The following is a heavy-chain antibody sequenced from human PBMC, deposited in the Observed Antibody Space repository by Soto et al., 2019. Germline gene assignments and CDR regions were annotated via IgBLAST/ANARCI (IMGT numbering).Heavy chain of an antibody. CDR2: IYWDEDK. CDR1: GFSLRTRGVA. CDR3: AHRPRGYAYYFDY. V-gene: IGHV2-5*02. Sequence: ESGPTLVKPTQTLTLTCPFSGFSLRTRGVAVGWFRQPPGKALEWLALIYWDEDKWYSPSLKSRLTIADDTSKNQVVLTMTNVDPVDTATYYCAHRPRGYAYYFDYWGQGILVTVSS. J-gene: IGHJ4*02. D-gene: IGHD5-12*01.